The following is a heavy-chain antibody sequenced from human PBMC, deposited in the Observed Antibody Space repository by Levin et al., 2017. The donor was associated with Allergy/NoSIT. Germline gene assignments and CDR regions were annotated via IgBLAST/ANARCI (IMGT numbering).Heavy chain of an antibody. V-gene: IGHV3-11*05. CDR3: ARGPLGAPAHS. J-gene: IGHJ5*01. D-gene: IGHD3-16*01. CDR1: GFTFRDYY. Sequence: GGSLRLSCAASGFTFRDYYMSWIRQAPGKGLELVSYISGTSSAIIYADSVKGRFTIPRDNAQNSLYLQMNSLRAEDTAFYCCARGPLGAPAHSWAHGPRVT. CDR2: ISGTSSAI.